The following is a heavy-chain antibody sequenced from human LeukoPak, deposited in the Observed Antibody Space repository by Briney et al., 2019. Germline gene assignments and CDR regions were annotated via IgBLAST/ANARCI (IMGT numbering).Heavy chain of an antibody. CDR1: GFTFSSYG. CDR2: ISYDGSNK. J-gene: IGHJ4*02. D-gene: IGHD6-6*01. Sequence: GGSLRLSCAASGFTFSSYGMHWVRQAPGKGLEWVAVISYDGSNKYYADSVKGRFTISRDNSKNTLYLQMNSLRAEDTAVYYCARRGIAARPGGYYFDYWGQGTLVTVSS. CDR3: ARRGIAARPGGYYFDY. V-gene: IGHV3-30*19.